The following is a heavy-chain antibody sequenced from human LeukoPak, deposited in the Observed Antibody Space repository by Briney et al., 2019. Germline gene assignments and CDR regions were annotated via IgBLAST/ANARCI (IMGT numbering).Heavy chain of an antibody. Sequence: SETLSLTCTVSGVSISNFYLIWIRQPAGKGLEWIGRIYSGGITIYNPSLKSRVTMSVDTSKNQFSLKLSSVTAADAAVYYCARDRGSDGSDQLDPWGQGTLVTVSS. CDR1: GVSISNFY. D-gene: IGHD3-10*01. CDR3: ARDRGSDGSDQLDP. V-gene: IGHV4-4*07. CDR2: IYSGGIT. J-gene: IGHJ5*02.